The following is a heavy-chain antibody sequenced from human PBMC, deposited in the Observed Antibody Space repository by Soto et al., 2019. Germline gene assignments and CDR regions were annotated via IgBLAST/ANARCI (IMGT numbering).Heavy chain of an antibody. CDR1: GYTFTSYA. D-gene: IGHD5-12*01. Sequence: ASVKVSCKASGYTFTSYAMHWVRHAPGQRLEWMGRIIPILGIANYAQKFQGRVTITADKSTSTAYMELSSLRSEDTAVYYCASSGYSGYDSPYYYYMDVWGKGTTVTVSS. V-gene: IGHV1-69*04. CDR3: ASSGYSGYDSPYYYYMDV. CDR2: IIPILGIA. J-gene: IGHJ6*03.